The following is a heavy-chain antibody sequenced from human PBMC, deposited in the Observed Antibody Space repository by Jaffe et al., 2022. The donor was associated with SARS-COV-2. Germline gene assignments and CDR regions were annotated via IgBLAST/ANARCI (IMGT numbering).Heavy chain of an antibody. CDR1: GGSISSSSYY. J-gene: IGHJ4*02. V-gene: IGHV4-39*01. CDR2: IYYSGST. Sequence: QLQLQESGPGLVKPSETLSLTCTVSGGSISSSSYYWGWIRQPPGKGLEWIGSIYYSGSTYYNPSLKSRVTISVDTSKNQFSLKLSSVTAADTAVYYCARHEADSVWFGELLSLDYWGQGTLVTVSS. CDR3: ARHEADSVWFGELLSLDY. D-gene: IGHD3-10*01.